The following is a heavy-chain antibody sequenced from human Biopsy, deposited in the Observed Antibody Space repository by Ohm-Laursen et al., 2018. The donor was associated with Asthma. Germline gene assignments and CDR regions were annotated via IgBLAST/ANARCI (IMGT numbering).Heavy chain of an antibody. CDR3: ARDLSGYCNSSACYGFDS. CDR2: IYYSGTT. D-gene: IGHD2/OR15-2a*01. Sequence: TLSLTCLVSGGSIGRGGYYWSWMRHFPGKGLEWIGYIYYSGTTYYNPSLKSRLTISVDMSKNQFILHLSSVTAADTAVYYCARDLSGYCNSSACYGFDSWGQGTLVTVSS. CDR1: GGSIGRGGYY. V-gene: IGHV4-31*03. J-gene: IGHJ5*01.